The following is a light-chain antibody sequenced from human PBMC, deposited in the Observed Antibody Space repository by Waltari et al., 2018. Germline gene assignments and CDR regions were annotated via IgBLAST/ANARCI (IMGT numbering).Light chain of an antibody. J-gene: IGKJ2*01. CDR1: QGISSY. Sequence: DIQLTQSPSFLSASVGDRVTITCRASQGISSYLAWYQQKPGKAPKLLIYAASTLQSGVPSRVRGSGSGTEFHLTIRRLQPEDFATYYCQQLNSYPRMYTFGQGTKLEIK. V-gene: IGKV1-9*01. CDR2: AAS. CDR3: QQLNSYPRMYT.